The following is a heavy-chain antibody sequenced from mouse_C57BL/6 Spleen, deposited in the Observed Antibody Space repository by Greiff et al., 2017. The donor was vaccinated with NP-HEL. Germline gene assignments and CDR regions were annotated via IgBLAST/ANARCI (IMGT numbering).Heavy chain of an antibody. CDR2: IDPSDSYT. D-gene: IGHD3-2*02. CDR3: ARRAAQAPYFDY. J-gene: IGHJ2*01. V-gene: IGHV1-59*01. CDR1: GYTFTGYW. Sequence: QVQLQQPGAELVRPGTSVKLSCKASGYTFTGYWMHWVKQRPGQGLEWIGVIDPSDSYTNYNQKFKGKATLTVDTSSSTAYMQLSSLTSEDSAVYYCARRAAQAPYFDYWGQGTTLTVSS.